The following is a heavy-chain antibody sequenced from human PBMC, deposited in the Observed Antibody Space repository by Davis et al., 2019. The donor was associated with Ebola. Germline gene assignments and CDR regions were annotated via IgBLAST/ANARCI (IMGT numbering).Heavy chain of an antibody. Sequence: PGGSLRLSCAASGFTFSSYGMHWVRQAPGKGLEWVAVIWYDGSNKYYADSVKGRFTISRDNSKNTLYLQMNSLRAEDTAVYYCARWLDHYYYYGMDVWGQGTTVTVSS. CDR3: ARWLDHYYYYGMDV. CDR1: GFTFSSYG. D-gene: IGHD3-22*01. V-gene: IGHV3-33*01. J-gene: IGHJ6*02. CDR2: IWYDGSNK.